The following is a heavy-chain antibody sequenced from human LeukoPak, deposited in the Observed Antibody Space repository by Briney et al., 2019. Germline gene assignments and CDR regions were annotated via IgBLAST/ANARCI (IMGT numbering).Heavy chain of an antibody. J-gene: IGHJ4*02. CDR2: ISYDGSNK. Sequence: PGRSLRLSCAASGFTFSSYGMHWVRQAPGKGLEWVAVISYDGSNKYYADSVKGRFTISRDNSKNTLYLQMNSLRAEDTAVYYCAKDGSGVAAADYYFDYWGQGTLVTVSS. CDR1: GFTFSSYG. V-gene: IGHV3-30*18. D-gene: IGHD2-15*01. CDR3: AKDGSGVAAADYYFDY.